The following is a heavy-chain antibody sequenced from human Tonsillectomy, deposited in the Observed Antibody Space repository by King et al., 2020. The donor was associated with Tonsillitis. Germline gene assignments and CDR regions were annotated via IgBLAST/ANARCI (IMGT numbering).Heavy chain of an antibody. CDR2: IIPIFGTA. V-gene: IGHV1-69*01. CDR1: GGTFSSYA. CDR3: ASGGGTAYYYYYYGMDV. Sequence: VQLVQSGAEVKKPGSSVKVSCKASGGTFSSYAISWVRQAPGQGLEWMGGIIPIFGTANYAQKFQGSVTITADESTSTAYMELSSLRSEDTAVYYCASGGGTAYYYYYYGMDVWGQGTTVTVSS. D-gene: IGHD2-21*02. J-gene: IGHJ6*02.